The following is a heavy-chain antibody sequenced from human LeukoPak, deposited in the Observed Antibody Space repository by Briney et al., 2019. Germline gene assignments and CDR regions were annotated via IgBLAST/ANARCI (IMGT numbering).Heavy chain of an antibody. J-gene: IGHJ6*03. Sequence: PGGSLRLSCAASGFTFSSYGMHWVRQAPGKGLEWVAVISYDGSNKYYADSVKGRFTISRDNSKNTLYLQMNSLRAEDTAVYYCAGTSSGWFPYYMDVWGKGTTVTVSS. CDR1: GFTFSSYG. CDR3: AGTSSGWFPYYMDV. D-gene: IGHD6-19*01. V-gene: IGHV3-30*03. CDR2: ISYDGSNK.